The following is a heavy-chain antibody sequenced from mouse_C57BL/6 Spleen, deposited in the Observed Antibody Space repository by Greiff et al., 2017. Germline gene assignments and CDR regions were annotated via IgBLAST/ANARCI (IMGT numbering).Heavy chain of an antibody. J-gene: IGHJ4*01. CDR1: GYSFTSYY. CDR3: ARGRGSSYAMDY. Sequence: QVHVKQSGPELVKPGASVKISCKASGYSFTSYYIHWVKQRPGQGLEWIGWIYPGSGNTKYNEKFKGKATLTADTSSSTAYMQLSSLTSEDSAVYYCARGRGSSYAMDYWGQGTSVTVSS. V-gene: IGHV1-66*01. D-gene: IGHD1-1*01. CDR2: IYPGSGNT.